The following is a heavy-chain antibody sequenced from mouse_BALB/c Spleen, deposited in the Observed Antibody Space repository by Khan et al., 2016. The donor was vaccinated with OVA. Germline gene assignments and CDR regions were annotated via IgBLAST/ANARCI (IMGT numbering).Heavy chain of an antibody. CDR3: ARDGSRYNYAMDY. Sequence: VQLKESGPGLVTPSQTLSLTCTVTGYSITSDYAWNWIRQFPGNKLEWMGYINYSGSTNYNPALKSRISITRDTSKNQFFLQLNSVTTEDTATYYCARDGSRYNYAMDYWGQGTSVTVSS. J-gene: IGHJ4*01. V-gene: IGHV3-2*02. CDR2: INYSGST. D-gene: IGHD2-3*01. CDR1: GYSITSDYA.